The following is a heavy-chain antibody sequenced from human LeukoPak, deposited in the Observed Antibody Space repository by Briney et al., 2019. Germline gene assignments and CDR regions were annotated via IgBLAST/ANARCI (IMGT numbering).Heavy chain of an antibody. V-gene: IGHV1-2*02. D-gene: IGHD2/OR15-2a*01. CDR2: IKPDSGFT. J-gene: IGHJ4*02. Sequence: GASVKVSCKASGYAFTVRYMHWVRQVHGQGLEWMGFIKPDSGFTNYAEKFQDRVTMSRGTSITTVYMELSSLGSGDTALYYCSTEDKYCKTTTCDDYWGQGTLVTVSS. CDR3: STEDKYCKTTTCDDY. CDR1: GYAFTVRY.